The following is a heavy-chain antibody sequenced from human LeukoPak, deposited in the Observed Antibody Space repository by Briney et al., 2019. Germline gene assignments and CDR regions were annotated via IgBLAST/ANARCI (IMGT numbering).Heavy chain of an antibody. D-gene: IGHD3-10*01. CDR2: IIPILGIA. CDR1: GGTFSSYA. Sequence: ASVKVSCKASGGTFSSYAISWVPQAPGQGLEWMGRIIPILGIANYAQKFQGRVTITADKSTSTAYMELSSLRSEDTAVYYCASVAESDYYGSAGIWGQGTMVTVSS. V-gene: IGHV1-69*04. J-gene: IGHJ3*02. CDR3: ASVAESDYYGSAGI.